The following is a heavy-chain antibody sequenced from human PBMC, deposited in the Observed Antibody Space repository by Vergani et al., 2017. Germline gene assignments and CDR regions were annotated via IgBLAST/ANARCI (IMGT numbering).Heavy chain of an antibody. V-gene: IGHV4-30-4*01. CDR2: IYYSRST. J-gene: IGHJ4*02. CDR1: GGSISSCYYY. Sequence: QVQLQESGPGLVKPSQTLSLTCTVSGGSISSCYYYWSWLRQPPGQGLEWIGYIYYSRSTYYNPSLKSRVTISVDTSKNQFYLKLSSVTAADTAVYDCARDRGYDGGDYWGQGTLVTVSS. D-gene: IGHD5-12*01. CDR3: ARDRGYDGGDY.